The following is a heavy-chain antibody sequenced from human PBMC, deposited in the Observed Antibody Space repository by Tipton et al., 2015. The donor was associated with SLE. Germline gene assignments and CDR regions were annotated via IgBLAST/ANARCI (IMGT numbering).Heavy chain of an antibody. CDR3: ARDEIVVIPAASYQYHYGMDV. CDR1: GGSISSYY. J-gene: IGHJ6*02. CDR2: ISYNVIT. V-gene: IGHV4-59*01. Sequence: TLSLTCTVSGGSISSYYWGWIRQPPGKGLEWIGYISYNVITNYNVNTNYNPSLNRRVTISLDTSKNQFSLKLSSVTAADTAVYYCARDEIVVIPAASYQYHYGMDVWGQGTTVTVSS. D-gene: IGHD2-2*01.